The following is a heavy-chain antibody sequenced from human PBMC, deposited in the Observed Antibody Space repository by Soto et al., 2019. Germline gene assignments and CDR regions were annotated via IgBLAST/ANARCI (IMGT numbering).Heavy chain of an antibody. V-gene: IGHV1-3*01. D-gene: IGHD1-26*01. Sequence: QVQLVQSGAELKKPGASVKVSCKASGNTVPNYAIHWVRQAPEQRLEWMGGINGGNGNTYYSEHFQGRVTLTRDTSAGTVYMQLSSLTSEDTAVYYCARDDSGFSGSHYIDYFNYWGQGALVTVSS. J-gene: IGHJ4*02. CDR2: INGGNGNT. CDR1: GNTVPNYA. CDR3: ARDDSGFSGSHYIDYFNY.